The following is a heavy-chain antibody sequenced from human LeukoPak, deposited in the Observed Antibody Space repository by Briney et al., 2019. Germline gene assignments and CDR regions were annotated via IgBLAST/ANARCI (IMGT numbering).Heavy chain of an antibody. J-gene: IGHJ6*03. CDR1: GGSVSSYY. CDR3: VRDYSGGWPMTYYNPYIDL. CDR2: VFVTGSP. Sequence: SETLSLTCTVHGGSVSSYYWSWIRLPAGKGVEWIGRVFVTGSPNYSPSLKSRVTISLDASKNQLFLRLASVTAADTAVYYCVRDYSGGWPMTYYNPYIDLWGKGTMVTVSS. V-gene: IGHV4-4*07. D-gene: IGHD2-15*01.